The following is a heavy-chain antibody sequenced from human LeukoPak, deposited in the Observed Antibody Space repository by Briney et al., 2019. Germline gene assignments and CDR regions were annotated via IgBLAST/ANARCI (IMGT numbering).Heavy chain of an antibody. CDR1: DDSITIYY. D-gene: IGHD6-13*01. Sequence: SEPLSLTCTVSDDSITIYYWTWIRQPPGKGLEWIGYINHTRITNYNPSLNSRVTISRYTSKNHFSLELSPATAANPAVYFCARGRVSSSTWYSTYYYYFYMDAWGKGTTVTVSS. V-gene: IGHV4-59*01. CDR3: ARGRVSSSTWYSTYYYYFYMDA. CDR2: INHTRIT. J-gene: IGHJ6*03.